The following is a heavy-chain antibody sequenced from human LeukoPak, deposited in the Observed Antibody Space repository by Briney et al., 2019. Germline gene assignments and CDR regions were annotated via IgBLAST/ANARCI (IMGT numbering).Heavy chain of an antibody. CDR3: ARVLGNYYGSGSYYREPDNWFDP. CDR2: IIPIFGTA. V-gene: IGHV1-69*13. Sequence: GASVKVSCKASGGTFSSYAISWVRQAPGQGLEWMGGIIPIFGTANYAQKFQGRVTITADESTSTAYMELSSLRSEDTAVYYCARVLGNYYGSGSYYREPDNWFDPWGQGTLVTVSS. CDR1: GGTFSSYA. D-gene: IGHD3-10*01. J-gene: IGHJ5*02.